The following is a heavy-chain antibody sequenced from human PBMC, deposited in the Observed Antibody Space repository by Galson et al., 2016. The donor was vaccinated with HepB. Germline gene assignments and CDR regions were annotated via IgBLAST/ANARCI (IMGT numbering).Heavy chain of an antibody. CDR1: GFSLSTSGVG. J-gene: IGHJ4*02. CDR2: IYWDDDK. Sequence: PALVKPTQTLTLTCTFSGFSLSTSGVGVGWIRQPPGKALEWLALIYWDDDKRYSPSLKSRLTITKDTSKNQVVLTMTNMDPVDTATYYCAHRLYGDYEFYYFDYWGQGTLVTGSS. V-gene: IGHV2-5*02. D-gene: IGHD4-17*01. CDR3: AHRLYGDYEFYYFDY.